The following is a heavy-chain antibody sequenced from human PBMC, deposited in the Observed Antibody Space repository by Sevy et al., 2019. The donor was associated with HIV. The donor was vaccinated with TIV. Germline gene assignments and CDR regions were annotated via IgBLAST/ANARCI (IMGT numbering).Heavy chain of an antibody. Sequence: GGSLRLSCAASGFTFSRYDMHWVRQATGKGLEWVSSIGTAGDTYYPGSVKGRFTISRENARKSLYFQMNSLRAGETAVYYVARGTRYSGSYYLGDDAFDIWGQGTMVTVSS. D-gene: IGHD1-26*01. CDR3: ARGTRYSGSYYLGDDAFDI. V-gene: IGHV3-13*01. CDR1: GFTFSRYD. CDR2: IGTAGDT. J-gene: IGHJ3*02.